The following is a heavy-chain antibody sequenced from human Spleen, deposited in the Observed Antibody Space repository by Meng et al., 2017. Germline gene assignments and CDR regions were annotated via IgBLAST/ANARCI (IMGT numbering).Heavy chain of an antibody. CDR3: ARGGWYVLS. CDR2: INHSGST. V-gene: IGHV4-34*01. Sequence: VQIQQWGAGLLKPPETLSLPCAVYGGSFSGYSWSWIRQPPGKGLEWIGEINHSGSTNYNPSLKSRVTISVDTSKNQFSLKLSSVTAADTAVYYCARGGWYVLSWGQGTLVTVSS. D-gene: IGHD6-19*01. J-gene: IGHJ5*02. CDR1: GGSFSGYS.